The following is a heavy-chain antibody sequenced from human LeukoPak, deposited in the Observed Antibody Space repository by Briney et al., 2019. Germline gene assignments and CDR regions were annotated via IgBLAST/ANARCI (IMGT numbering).Heavy chain of an antibody. Sequence: GGSLRLSCAASGFNFNSYTMNWVRQVPGKGLEWVGQTVSEIDGGTTDYAAPVKGRFTISRDDSKSTLYLQMNSLKIEDTAVYYCTTDEDWNYARKDVWGQGATVIVSS. V-gene: IGHV3-15*04. D-gene: IGHD1-7*01. CDR2: TVSEIDGGTT. CDR3: TTDEDWNYARKDV. CDR1: GFNFNSYT. J-gene: IGHJ6*02.